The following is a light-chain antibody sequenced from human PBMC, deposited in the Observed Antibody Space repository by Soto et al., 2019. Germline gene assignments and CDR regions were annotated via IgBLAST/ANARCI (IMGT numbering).Light chain of an antibody. CDR3: QQYGSSPLYT. V-gene: IGKV3-20*01. J-gene: IGKJ2*01. Sequence: EIVLTQSPGTLSLSPGERATLSCRASQSVSSSYLAWYQQKPGQAPRLLIYGAASTATGIPDRFSGSGSGTDFTLTISRLEPEDFAVYYCQQYGSSPLYTFGQRTKLEIK. CDR1: QSVSSSY. CDR2: GAA.